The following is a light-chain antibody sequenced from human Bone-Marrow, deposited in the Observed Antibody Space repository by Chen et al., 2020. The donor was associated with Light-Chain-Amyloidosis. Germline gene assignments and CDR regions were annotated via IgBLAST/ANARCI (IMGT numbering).Light chain of an antibody. CDR2: DVT. J-gene: IGLJ3*02. V-gene: IGLV2-14*03. CDR1: SNDVGGYDY. Sequence: QSALTQPASVSGSPGQSITIPRTGPSNDVGGYDYVSRDQRHPDKAPRLMIYDVTNRPSGVSHRFSGSKSGNTASLTISGLQAEDEGDYYCSSYTSSVSWVFGGGTRVTVL. CDR3: SSYTSSVSWV.